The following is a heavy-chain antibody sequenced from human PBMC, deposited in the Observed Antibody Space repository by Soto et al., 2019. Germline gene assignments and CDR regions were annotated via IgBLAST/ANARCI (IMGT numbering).Heavy chain of an antibody. V-gene: IGHV4-34*01. D-gene: IGHD1-7*01. Sequence: SETLSFTCAVYGGSFSGYYWSWIRQPPGKGLEWIGEINHSGSTNYNPSLKSRVTISVDTSKNQFSLKLSSVTAADTAVYYCARGLVTGTTSYYFDYWGQGTLVTVSS. CDR3: ARGLVTGTTSYYFDY. CDR2: INHSGST. J-gene: IGHJ4*02. CDR1: GGSFSGYY.